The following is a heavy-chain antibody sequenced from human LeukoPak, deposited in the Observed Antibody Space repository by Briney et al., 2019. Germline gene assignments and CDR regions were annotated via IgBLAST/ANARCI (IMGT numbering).Heavy chain of an antibody. CDR3: ARRRWDFHYGMDV. V-gene: IGHV4-39*01. D-gene: IGHD1-26*01. CDR1: GGSISSSGYY. Sequence: SETLSLTCTVSGGSISSSGYYWGWIRQPPGKGLEWIGSIYYSGSTYYNPSLKSRVTISVDTSKNQFSLKLSSVTAADTAVYYCARRRWDFHYGMDVWGQGTTVTVSS. J-gene: IGHJ6*02. CDR2: IYYSGST.